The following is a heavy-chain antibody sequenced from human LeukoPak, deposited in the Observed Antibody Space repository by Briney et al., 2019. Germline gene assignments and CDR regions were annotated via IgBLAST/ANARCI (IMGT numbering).Heavy chain of an antibody. CDR3: ARDRRDIVDGMDV. CDR1: DFTFNGYS. Sequence: GGSLRLSCAASDFTFNGYSMNWVRQAPGKGLEWISYISSSSVTKYYADSVKGRFTISRDNAKNSLYLQMNSLRAEDTAAYYCARDRRDIVDGMDVWGQGTTVTVSS. D-gene: IGHD2-15*01. CDR2: ISSSSVTK. V-gene: IGHV3-48*01. J-gene: IGHJ6*02.